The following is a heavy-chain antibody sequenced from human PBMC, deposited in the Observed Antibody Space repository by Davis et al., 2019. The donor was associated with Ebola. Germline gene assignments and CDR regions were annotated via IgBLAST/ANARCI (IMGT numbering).Heavy chain of an antibody. Sequence: PSETLSLTCTVSGGLISRDTYSWSWIRQPPGKGLEWIGFIYHSGSTYYSPSLKSRVTISLDTYKNQFSLKLTSVTAADTAVYYCVSRTGEGLYDPFDLWGQGTMVTVSS. D-gene: IGHD7-27*01. V-gene: IGHV4-30-2*01. J-gene: IGHJ3*01. CDR2: IYHSGST. CDR1: GGLISRDTYS. CDR3: VSRTGEGLYDPFDL.